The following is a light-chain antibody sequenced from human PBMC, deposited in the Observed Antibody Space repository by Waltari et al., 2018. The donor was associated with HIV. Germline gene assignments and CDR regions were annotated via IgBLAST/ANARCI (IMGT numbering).Light chain of an antibody. J-gene: IGLJ1*01. CDR2: YVS. Sequence: SALTQPPSVSGSPGQSIPISCTGTSSDVGGYNYVSWYQQHPGKAPKLMIYYVSNRPSGVSNRFSGSKSGNTASLTSSGLQAEDEADYYCSAYTSSSSYVFGTGTKVTVL. V-gene: IGLV2-14*01. CDR1: SSDVGGYNY. CDR3: SAYTSSSSYV.